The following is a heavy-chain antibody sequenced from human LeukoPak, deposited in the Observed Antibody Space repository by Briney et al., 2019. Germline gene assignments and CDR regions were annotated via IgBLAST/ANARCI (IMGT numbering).Heavy chain of an antibody. J-gene: IGHJ6*04. Sequence: PGGSLRLSCAASGFTFSSYAMHWVRQAPGKGLEWVAVISYDGSNKYYADSVKGRFTISRDNSKNTLYLQMNSLRAEDTAVYYCAKAGGWFGELLPYYYYGMDVWGKGTTVTVSS. V-gene: IGHV3-30-3*01. CDR3: AKAGGWFGELLPYYYYGMDV. CDR2: ISYDGSNK. D-gene: IGHD3-10*01. CDR1: GFTFSSYA.